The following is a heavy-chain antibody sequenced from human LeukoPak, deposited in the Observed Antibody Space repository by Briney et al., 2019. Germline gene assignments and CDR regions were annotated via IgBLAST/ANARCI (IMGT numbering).Heavy chain of an antibody. J-gene: IGHJ4*02. CDR3: AKDISVGATPYYFDY. CDR1: GFTFDDYA. Sequence: PGRSLRLSCAASGFTFDDYAMHWVRQAPGKGLEWVSGIIWNSGSIGYADSVKGRFTISRDNAKNSLYLQMNSLRAEDTALYYCAKDISVGATPYYFDYWGKGTLVTVSS. V-gene: IGHV3-9*01. D-gene: IGHD1-26*01. CDR2: IIWNSGSI.